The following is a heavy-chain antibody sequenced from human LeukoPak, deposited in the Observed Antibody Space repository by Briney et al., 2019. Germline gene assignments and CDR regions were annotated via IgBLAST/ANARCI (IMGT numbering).Heavy chain of an antibody. CDR3: ARQGFSDSSGKGNFQH. V-gene: IGHV5-51*01. J-gene: IGHJ1*01. CDR1: GYSFTSYW. CDR2: IYPGDSDT. Sequence: GESLKISCKGSGYSFTSYWIGWVRQMPGKGLEWMGIIYPGDSDTRYSPSFQGQVSISADKSISTAYLQWSSLRASDTAMYYCARQGFSDSSGKGNFQHWGQGTLVTVSS. D-gene: IGHD3-22*01.